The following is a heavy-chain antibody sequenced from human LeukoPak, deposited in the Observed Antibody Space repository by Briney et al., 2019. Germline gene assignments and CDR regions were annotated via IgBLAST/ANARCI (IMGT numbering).Heavy chain of an antibody. J-gene: IGHJ4*02. V-gene: IGHV3-30*03. D-gene: IGHD4-11*01. CDR2: ISYDGSNK. CDR3: ARDKWLTTTHYFDY. Sequence: GGSLRLSCAASGFTFSSYGMHWVRQAPGKGLEWVAVISYDGSNKYYADSVKGRFTISRDNSKNTLYLQMNSLRAEDTAVYYCARDKWLTTTHYFDYWGQGTLVTVSS. CDR1: GFTFSSYG.